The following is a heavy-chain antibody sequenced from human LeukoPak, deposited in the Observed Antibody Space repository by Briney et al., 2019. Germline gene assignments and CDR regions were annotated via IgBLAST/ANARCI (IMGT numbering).Heavy chain of an antibody. CDR2: IYYSGST. Sequence: PSETLSLTCTVSGGSISSYYWSWIRQPPGKGLEWIGHIYYSGSTNYNPSLKSRVTISVDTSKNQFSLKLSSVTAADTAVYYCARGAIVVVPAAIRDYNWFDPWGQGTLVTVSS. V-gene: IGHV4-59*08. CDR1: GGSISSYY. D-gene: IGHD2-2*02. J-gene: IGHJ5*02. CDR3: ARGAIVVVPAAIRDYNWFDP.